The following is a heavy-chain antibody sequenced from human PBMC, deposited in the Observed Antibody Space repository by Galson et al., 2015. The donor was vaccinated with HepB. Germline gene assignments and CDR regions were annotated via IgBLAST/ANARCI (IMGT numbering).Heavy chain of an antibody. J-gene: IGHJ6*02. D-gene: IGHD2-15*01. V-gene: IGHV4-30-4*01. CDR1: GGSISSGDYY. CDR3: ARAHTYCSGGSCYRKALSSYYYYGMDV. CDR2: IYYSGST. Sequence: TLSLTCTVSGGSISSGDYYWSWIRQPPGKGLEWIGYIYYSGSTYYNPSLKSRVTISVDTSKNQFSLKLSSVTAADTAVYYCARAHTYCSGGSCYRKALSSYYYYGMDVWGQGTTVTVSS.